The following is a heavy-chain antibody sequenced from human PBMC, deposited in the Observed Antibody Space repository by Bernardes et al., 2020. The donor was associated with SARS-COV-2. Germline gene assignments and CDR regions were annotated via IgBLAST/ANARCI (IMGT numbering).Heavy chain of an antibody. V-gene: IGHV1-24*01. D-gene: IGHD6-19*01. Sequence: ASMKVSCKVSGYTLTELSMHWVRQAPGKGLEWMGGFDPEDGETIYAQKFQGRVTMTEDTSTDTAYMELSSLRSEDTAVYYCATAVAVAGFYYYYGMDVWGQGTTVTVSS. J-gene: IGHJ6*02. CDR3: ATAVAVAGFYYYYGMDV. CDR2: FDPEDGET. CDR1: GYTLTELS.